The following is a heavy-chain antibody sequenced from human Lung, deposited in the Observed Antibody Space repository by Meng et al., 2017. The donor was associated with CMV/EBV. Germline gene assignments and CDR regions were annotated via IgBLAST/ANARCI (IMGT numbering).Heavy chain of an antibody. CDR1: GSTFSSYW. J-gene: IGHJ5*02. CDR3: AREEAMVGYYTNWFDA. Sequence: SCEASGSTFSSYWVQWVRQPPGKGLAWVSRINRDGSSTYYADSVKGRFTISRDNSKNTLYLQMNSLRAEDTAVYYCAREEAMVGYYTNWFDAWGQGAXVTVSS. V-gene: IGHV3-74*01. CDR2: INRDGSST. D-gene: IGHD5-18*01.